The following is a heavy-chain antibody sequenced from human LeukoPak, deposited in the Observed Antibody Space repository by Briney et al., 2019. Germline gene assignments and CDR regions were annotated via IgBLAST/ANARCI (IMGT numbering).Heavy chain of an antibody. J-gene: IGHJ5*02. CDR2: IYYSGST. CDR3: ARAYDSSGYTDPPSNWFDP. Sequence: SQTLSLTCTVSGGSISSGGYYWGWIRQPPGKGLEWIGSIYYSGSTYYNPSLKSRVTISVDTSKNQFSLKLSSVTAADTAVYYCARAYDSSGYTDPPSNWFDPWGQGTLVTVSS. V-gene: IGHV4-39*01. CDR1: GGSISSGGYY. D-gene: IGHD3-22*01.